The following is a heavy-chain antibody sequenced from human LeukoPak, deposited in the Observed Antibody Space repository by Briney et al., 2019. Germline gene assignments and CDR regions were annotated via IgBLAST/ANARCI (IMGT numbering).Heavy chain of an antibody. V-gene: IGHV1-69*05. CDR1: GGTFSSYA. CDR3: ARGRIIKPNYVWGSYYFNY. J-gene: IGHJ4*02. Sequence: SVKVSCKASGGTFSSYAISWVRQAPGQGLEWMGRIIPIFGTANYAQKFQGRVTITTDEPTSTAYMELSSLRSEDTAVYYCARGRIIKPNYVWGSYYFNYWGQGTLVTVSS. CDR2: IIPIFGTA. D-gene: IGHD3-16*01.